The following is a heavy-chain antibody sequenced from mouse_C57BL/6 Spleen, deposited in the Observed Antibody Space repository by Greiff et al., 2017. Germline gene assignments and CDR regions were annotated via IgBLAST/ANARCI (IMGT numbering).Heavy chain of an antibody. V-gene: IGHV5-17*01. CDR1: GFTFSDYG. CDR2: ISSGSSTI. CDR3: ANVPSYYYGRTGAMDY. D-gene: IGHD1-1*01. Sequence: EVMLVESGGGLVKPGGSLKLSCAASGFTFSDYGMHWVRQAPEKGLEWVAYISSGSSTIYYADTVKGRFTICRDNAKNTLFLQLISLRSEDTARYYCANVPSYYYGRTGAMDYWGQGTSVTVSS. J-gene: IGHJ4*01.